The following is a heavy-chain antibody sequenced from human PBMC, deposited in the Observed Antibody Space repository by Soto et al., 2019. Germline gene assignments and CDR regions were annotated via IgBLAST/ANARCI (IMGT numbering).Heavy chain of an antibody. Sequence: QVQLVESGGGVVQPGRSLRLSCAASGFTFSSYAMHWVRQAPGKGLEWVAVISYDGSNKYYADSVKGRFTISRDNSKNTLYLQMNSLRAEDTAVYYCARGRTTHYAFDIWGQGTMVTVSS. J-gene: IGHJ3*02. CDR1: GFTFSSYA. D-gene: IGHD1-1*01. CDR2: ISYDGSNK. V-gene: IGHV3-30-3*01. CDR3: ARGRTTHYAFDI.